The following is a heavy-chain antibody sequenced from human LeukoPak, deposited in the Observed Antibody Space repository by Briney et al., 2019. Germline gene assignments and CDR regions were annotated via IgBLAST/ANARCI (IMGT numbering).Heavy chain of an antibody. CDR2: IYYSGST. CDR1: GGSISSYY. J-gene: IGHJ4*02. CDR3: ARVSLEDYYDSSGPPDY. V-gene: IGHV4-59*08. D-gene: IGHD3-22*01. Sequence: PSETLSLTCTVSGGSISSYYWSWIRQPPGKGLEWIGYIYYSGSTYYNPSLKSRVTISVDTSKNQFSLKLSSVTAADTAVYYCARVSLEDYYDSSGPPDYWGQGTLVTVSS.